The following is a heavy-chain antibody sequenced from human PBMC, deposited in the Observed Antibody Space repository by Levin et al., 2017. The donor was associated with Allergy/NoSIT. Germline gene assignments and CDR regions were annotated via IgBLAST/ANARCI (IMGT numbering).Heavy chain of an antibody. Sequence: LSLTCAASGFTFSDYYMSWIRQAPGKGLEWVSKISSSGSIIYYADSVKGRFTISRDNAKNSLYLQMNNLRVEDTAVYYCARGAVRGVPNWFDPWGQGTLVTVSS. J-gene: IGHJ5*02. CDR3: ARGAVRGVPNWFDP. CDR1: GFTFSDYY. D-gene: IGHD3-10*01. V-gene: IGHV3-11*01. CDR2: ISSSGSII.